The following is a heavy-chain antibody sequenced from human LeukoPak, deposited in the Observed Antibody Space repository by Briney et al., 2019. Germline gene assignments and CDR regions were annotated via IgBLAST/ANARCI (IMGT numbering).Heavy chain of an antibody. CDR2: IYYSGST. V-gene: IGHV4-30-4*01. J-gene: IGHJ4*02. CDR1: GGSISSGDYY. Sequence: SETLSLTCTVSGGSISSGDYYWSWIRQPPGKSLEWIGYIYYSGSTYYNPSLKSRVTISVDTSKNQFSLKLSSVTAADTAVYYCASNYYDSSGSFDYWGQGTLVTVSS. CDR3: ASNYYDSSGSFDY. D-gene: IGHD3-22*01.